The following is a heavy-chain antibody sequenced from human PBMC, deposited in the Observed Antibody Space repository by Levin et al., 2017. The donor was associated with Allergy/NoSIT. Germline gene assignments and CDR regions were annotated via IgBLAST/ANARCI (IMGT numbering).Heavy chain of an antibody. V-gene: IGHV4-39*07. CDR2: IYYSGHT. D-gene: IGHD3-10*01. CDR1: GVSISSSTHY. CDR3: AILRDVSMVRGVIIPSDAFAS. J-gene: IGHJ3*02. Sequence: SETLSLTCTVSGVSISSSTHYWGWIRQPPGKGLEWIGTIYYSGHTYYNPSLKSRVTISVDTSKNQFSLKLSSVTAADTAVYYCAILRDVSMVRGVIIPSDAFASWGQGTMVIVSS.